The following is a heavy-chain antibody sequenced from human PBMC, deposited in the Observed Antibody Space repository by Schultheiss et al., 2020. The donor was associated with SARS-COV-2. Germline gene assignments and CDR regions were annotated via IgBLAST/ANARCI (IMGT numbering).Heavy chain of an antibody. Sequence: GGSLRLSCAASGFTFSSYWMSWVRQAPGKGLEWVANIKQDGSEKYYVDSVKGRFTISRDNAKNSLYLQMNSLRAEDTAVYYCARVQFVVVAATRVGMDVWGQGTTVTVSS. CDR1: GFTFSSYW. CDR3: ARVQFVVVAATRVGMDV. CDR2: IKQDGSEK. D-gene: IGHD2-2*01. J-gene: IGHJ6*02. V-gene: IGHV3-7*05.